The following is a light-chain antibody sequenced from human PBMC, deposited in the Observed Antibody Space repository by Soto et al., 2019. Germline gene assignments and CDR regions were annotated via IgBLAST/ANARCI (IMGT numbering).Light chain of an antibody. CDR2: EVT. J-gene: IGLJ2*01. CDR1: SSDVGGYDF. CDR3: SSYTSISGV. V-gene: IGLV2-14*03. Sequence: QSALTQPASVSGSLGQSITISCTGTSSDVGGYDFVSWYQQYPGKAPKLMIYEVTNRPSGVSNRFSGSKSGNTASLTISGLQAEDEADYYCSSYTSISGVFGGGTKLTVL.